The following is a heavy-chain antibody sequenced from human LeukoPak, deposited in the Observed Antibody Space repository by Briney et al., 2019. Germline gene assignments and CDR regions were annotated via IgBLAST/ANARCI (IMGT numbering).Heavy chain of an antibody. Sequence: GGSLRLSCAASGFTFSSYGMHWVRQAPGKGLEWVAVISYDGSNKYYADSVKGRFTISRDNSKNTLYLQMNSLRAEDTAVYYCAKPIKGVVAATPFDYWGQGTLVTVSS. CDR1: GFTFSSYG. V-gene: IGHV3-30*18. J-gene: IGHJ4*02. D-gene: IGHD2-15*01. CDR3: AKPIKGVVAATPFDY. CDR2: ISYDGSNK.